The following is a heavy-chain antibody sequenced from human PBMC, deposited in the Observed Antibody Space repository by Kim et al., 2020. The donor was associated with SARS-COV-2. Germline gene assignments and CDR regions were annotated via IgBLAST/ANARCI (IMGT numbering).Heavy chain of an antibody. Sequence: GGSLRLSCAASGFTFSSYWMHWVRQAPGKGLVWVSRINSHGSSTSYADSVKGRFTISRDNAKNTLYLRMNSLRAEDTAVYYCARGFVSVVDPIGVHGMDVWGKGTTVPVSS. J-gene: IGHJ6*04. CDR3: ARGFVSVVDPIGVHGMDV. CDR2: INSHGSST. D-gene: IGHD2-15*01. CDR1: GFTFSSYW. V-gene: IGHV3-74*01.